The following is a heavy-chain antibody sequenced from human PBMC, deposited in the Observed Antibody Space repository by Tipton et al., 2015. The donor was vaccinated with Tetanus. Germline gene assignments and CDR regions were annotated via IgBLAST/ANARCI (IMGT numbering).Heavy chain of an antibody. Sequence: TLSLTCSVSGVSISSDDYYWSWNRQSPGKGLEWIGYVYHSGSAYYKPSLKGRATISVDTSKNQFSLELSSVTAADTTVYYCARHSSLKALNYWGQGTLVTASS. J-gene: IGHJ4*02. D-gene: IGHD3-9*01. CDR2: VYHSGSA. CDR3: ARHSSLKALNY. CDR1: GVSISSDDYY. V-gene: IGHV4-30-4*01.